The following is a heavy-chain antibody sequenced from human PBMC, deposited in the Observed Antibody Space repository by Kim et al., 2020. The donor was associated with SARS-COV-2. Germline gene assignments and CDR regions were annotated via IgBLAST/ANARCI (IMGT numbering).Heavy chain of an antibody. V-gene: IGHV4-39*01. D-gene: IGHD3-22*01. CDR3: ARLANYYDSSGYSYYYYYGMAV. Sequence: SETLSLTCTVSGGSISSSSYYWGWIRQPPGKGLEWIGSIYYSGSTYYNPSLKSRVTISVDTSKNQFSLKLSSVTAADTAVYYCARLANYYDSSGYSYYYYYGMAVWGQGTTVTVSS. J-gene: IGHJ6*02. CDR2: IYYSGST. CDR1: GGSISSSSYY.